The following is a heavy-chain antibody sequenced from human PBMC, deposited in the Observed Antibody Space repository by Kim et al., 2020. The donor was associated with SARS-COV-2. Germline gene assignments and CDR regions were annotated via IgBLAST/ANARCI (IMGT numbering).Heavy chain of an antibody. Sequence: GGSLRLSCAASGFTFSSYWMSWVRQAPGKGLEYVASIQYDGSEEYYVDSGKGRFTISRENAKNSLFLQMNSLRAEDTAVYYCARSYYYGSGYYDYWGQGTRGTVS. CDR3: ARSYYYGSGYYDY. J-gene: IGHJ4*02. D-gene: IGHD3-10*01. CDR1: GFTFSSYW. CDR2: IQYDGSEE. V-gene: IGHV3-7*01.